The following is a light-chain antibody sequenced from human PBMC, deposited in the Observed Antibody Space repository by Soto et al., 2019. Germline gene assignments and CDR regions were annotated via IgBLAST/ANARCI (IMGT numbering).Light chain of an antibody. Sequence: EIVLTQSPGTLYLSPGERATLSCRASQSVGSDYLAWYQQKSGQAPRLLLFGASNRTTGVPDRFSGSGSGTDFTLTISRLEPEDFAVYSCQQYGSSPYTLGQGTKLEI. CDR1: QSVGSDY. J-gene: IGKJ2*01. CDR2: GAS. V-gene: IGKV3-20*01. CDR3: QQYGSSPYT.